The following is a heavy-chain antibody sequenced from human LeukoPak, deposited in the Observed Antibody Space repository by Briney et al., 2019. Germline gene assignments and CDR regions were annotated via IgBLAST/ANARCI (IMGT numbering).Heavy chain of an antibody. J-gene: IGHJ4*02. D-gene: IGHD5-18*01. CDR2: ITGSSGST. V-gene: IGHV3-23*01. CDR3: AKDPGYTYGYYFDF. Sequence: GGSLRLSCAASEFTFSNYNMNWVRQAPGKGLEWVSAITGSSGSTYYTDSVKGQFTISRDNSKNTLYLQMNSLRAEDTAVYYCAKDPGYTYGYYFDFWGRGTLLTVS. CDR1: EFTFSNYN.